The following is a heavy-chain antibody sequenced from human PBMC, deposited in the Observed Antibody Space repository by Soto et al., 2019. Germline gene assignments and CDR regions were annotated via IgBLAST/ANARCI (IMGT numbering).Heavy chain of an antibody. V-gene: IGHV4-59*02. CDR3: ARGRYCSGGSCGSDY. D-gene: IGHD2-15*01. CDR1: GGSVSTYY. CDR2: IYYSGST. J-gene: IGHJ4*02. Sequence: QVQLQESGPGLVKPSETLSLTCTVSGGSVSTYYWSWIRQPPGKGLEWIGYIYYSGSTKYNPSLKSRVTTSMDTSKNQFSLKLTSVTAADTAVYYCARGRYCSGGSCGSDYWGQGTLVTVSS.